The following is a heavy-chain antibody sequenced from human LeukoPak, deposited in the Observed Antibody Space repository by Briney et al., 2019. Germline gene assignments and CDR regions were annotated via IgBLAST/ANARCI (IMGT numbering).Heavy chain of an antibody. CDR3: ARGGSYFDY. D-gene: IGHD3-16*01. CDR2: INSDGSTT. Sequence: GGSLRLSCAASGFTFSSYWMYWVRQAPGKGLVWVSRINSDGSTTSYADSVKGRFTISRDNAKNSLYLQMNSLRAEDTAVYYCARGGSYFDYWGQGTLVTASS. CDR1: GFTFSSYW. V-gene: IGHV3-74*01. J-gene: IGHJ4*02.